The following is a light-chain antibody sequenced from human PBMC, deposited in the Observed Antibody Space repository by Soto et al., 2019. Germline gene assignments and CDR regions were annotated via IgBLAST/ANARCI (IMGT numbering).Light chain of an antibody. CDR2: HAS. V-gene: IGKV3-15*01. J-gene: IGKJ4*01. CDR1: QSVYST. Sequence: EIVMTQSPATLSVSPGERATLSCRASQSVYSTLAWYQQKPGQAPSLLIYHASTRATGIPTRLSGSGSGTEFTLTLSSLQSEDFAFYYCQQYNKWPLTFGGGTKLEIK. CDR3: QQYNKWPLT.